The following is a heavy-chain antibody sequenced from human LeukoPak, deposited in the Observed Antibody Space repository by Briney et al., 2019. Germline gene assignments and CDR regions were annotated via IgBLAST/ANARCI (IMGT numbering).Heavy chain of an antibody. CDR1: GYTFTGYY. D-gene: IGHD4-17*01. J-gene: IGHJ6*03. Sequence: ASVKVSCRASGYTFTGYYMHWVRQAPGQGLEWMGWINPNSGGTNYAQKFQGRVTMTRDTSISTAYMELSRLRSDDTAVYYCASSYGPRYYYYMDVWGKGTTVTVSS. CDR2: INPNSGGT. CDR3: ASSYGPRYYYYMDV. V-gene: IGHV1-2*02.